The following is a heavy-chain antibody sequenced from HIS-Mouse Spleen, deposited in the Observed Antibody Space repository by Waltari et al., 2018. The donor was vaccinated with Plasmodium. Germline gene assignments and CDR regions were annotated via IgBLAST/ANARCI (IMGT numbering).Heavy chain of an antibody. CDR2: INHSGST. D-gene: IGHD7-27*01. CDR3: ARALTGERDHWYFDL. V-gene: IGHV4-34*01. Sequence: QVQLQQWGAGMLKPSENLSLTCAVYGGSCSGYYWSWIRQPPGKGLEWIGEINHSGSTNYNPSLKSRVTISVDTSKNQFSLKLSSVTAADTAVYYCARALTGERDHWYFDLWGRGTLVTVSS. J-gene: IGHJ2*01. CDR1: GGSCSGYY.